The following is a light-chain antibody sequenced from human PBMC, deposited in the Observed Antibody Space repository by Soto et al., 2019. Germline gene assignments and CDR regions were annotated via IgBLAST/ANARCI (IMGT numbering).Light chain of an antibody. Sequence: QSVLTQPPSVSAAPGQKVTISCSGSSSNIGNNYVSWYQQVPGTAPKRLIFDNDRRPSGIPDRFSGSKSATSATLGIAGLQTGDEADYYCGTWDSSLSAYVFGTGTKLTVL. V-gene: IGLV1-51*01. CDR2: DND. CDR3: GTWDSSLSAYV. CDR1: SSNIGNNY. J-gene: IGLJ1*01.